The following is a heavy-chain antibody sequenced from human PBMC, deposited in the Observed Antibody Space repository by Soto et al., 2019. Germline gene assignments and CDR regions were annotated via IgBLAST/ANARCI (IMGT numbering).Heavy chain of an antibody. CDR1: GYTLTDLS. J-gene: IGHJ4*02. Sequence: ASVKVSCKVSGYTLTDLSMQWVRQAPGKGLEWMGGFDPEDGETIYAQKFQGRVTMTEDTATDTAYMELRSLRSDDTAVYYCARDYYDILTGYYPFDYWGQGTLVTVSS. D-gene: IGHD3-9*01. V-gene: IGHV1-24*01. CDR3: ARDYYDILTGYYPFDY. CDR2: FDPEDGET.